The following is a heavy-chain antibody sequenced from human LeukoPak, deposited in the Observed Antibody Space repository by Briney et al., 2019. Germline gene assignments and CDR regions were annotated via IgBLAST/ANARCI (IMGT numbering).Heavy chain of an antibody. J-gene: IGHJ4*02. D-gene: IGHD3-9*01. V-gene: IGHV4-31*03. CDR3: ARSATHLLTEFDC. Sequence: SQTLSLTCTVSGCSISSGDYFWNWIRQHPGKGLEWIGYIYYSGSTYYKPSLKSRITISVDTSKNQFSLKLSSVTAADTAVYYCARSATHLLTEFDCWGQGTLVTVSS. CDR1: GCSISSGDYF. CDR2: IYYSGST.